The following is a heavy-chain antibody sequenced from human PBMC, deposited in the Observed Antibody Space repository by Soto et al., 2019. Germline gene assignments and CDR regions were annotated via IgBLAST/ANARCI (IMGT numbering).Heavy chain of an antibody. J-gene: IGHJ6*02. CDR1: GYTFSDYF. CDR2: INPKTAAT. Sequence: QVQLVQSGAEVMKSGASVKVSCKASGYTFSDYFIQWLRQAPGQGLEWVAWINPKTAATNYAKKFQDRVTVTSDTSFSTAYLELTRLRPDDTALYYWARIKWGLDYYSGMDVWGQGTAVSVSS. CDR3: ARIKWGLDYYSGMDV. V-gene: IGHV1-2*02. D-gene: IGHD1-26*01.